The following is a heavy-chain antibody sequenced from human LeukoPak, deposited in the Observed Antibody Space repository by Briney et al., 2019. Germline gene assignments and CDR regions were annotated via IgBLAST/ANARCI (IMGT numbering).Heavy chain of an antibody. CDR2: ISGSGGST. CDR1: RFTFNNYA. J-gene: IGHJ4*02. D-gene: IGHD1-1*01. CDR3: ARDPQLYFDLIGLVDY. V-gene: IGHV3-23*01. Sequence: GGSLRLSCAASRFTFNNYAMSWVRQAPGKGLEWVSVISGSGGSTYYADSVKGRFTISRDNSKNTLYLQMNSLRAEDTAVYYCARDPQLYFDLIGLVDYWGQGTLVTVSS.